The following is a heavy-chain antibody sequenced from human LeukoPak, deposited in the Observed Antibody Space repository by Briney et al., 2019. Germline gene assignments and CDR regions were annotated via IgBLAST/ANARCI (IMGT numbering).Heavy chain of an antibody. V-gene: IGHV3-30*18. D-gene: IGHD1-14*01. CDR1: GFTFSSYS. CDR3: AKDHYPPGLLD. Sequence: GGSLRLSCAASGFTFSSYSMQWVRQTPGKGLEWVGIMSNSGENTFYGEAVKGRFTISRDNSKNTLYLQMNSLRAEDTAVYYCAKDHYPPGLLDWGQGTLVTVSS. J-gene: IGHJ4*02. CDR2: MSNSGENT.